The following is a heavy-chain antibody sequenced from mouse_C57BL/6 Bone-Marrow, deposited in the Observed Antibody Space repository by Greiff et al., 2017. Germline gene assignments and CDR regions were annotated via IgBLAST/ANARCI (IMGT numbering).Heavy chain of an antibody. V-gene: IGHV5-6*01. J-gene: IGHJ2*01. Sequence: EVKLMESGGDLVKPGGSLKLSCAASGFTFSSYGMSWIRQTPDKRLEWVATISSGGSYTYYPDSVKGRFTIARDNAKNTLYLQMSILKSEDTAMYYCASNKAGTRFDYWGQGTTLTGAS. CDR2: ISSGGSYT. CDR1: GFTFSSYG. CDR3: ASNKAGTRFDY. D-gene: IGHD4-1*01.